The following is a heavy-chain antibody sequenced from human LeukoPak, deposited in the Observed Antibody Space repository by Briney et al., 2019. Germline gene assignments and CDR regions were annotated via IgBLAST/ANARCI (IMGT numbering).Heavy chain of an antibody. Sequence: ASVKVSCKASGGTFSSYAISWVRQAPGQGLEWMGRIIPILGIANYAQKFQGRVTITADESTSTAYMELSSLRSEDTAVYYCARDTKTISGDYWGQGTLVTVSS. D-gene: IGHD2-8*01. J-gene: IGHJ4*02. CDR3: ARDTKTISGDY. CDR2: IIPILGIA. V-gene: IGHV1-69*04. CDR1: GGTFSSYA.